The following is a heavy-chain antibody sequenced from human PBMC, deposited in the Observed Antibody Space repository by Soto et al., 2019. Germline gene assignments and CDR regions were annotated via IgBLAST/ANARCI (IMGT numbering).Heavy chain of an antibody. V-gene: IGHV1-2*02. D-gene: IGHD3-22*01. CDR3: ARGAQGFFPVSGIYFYFDH. Sequence: ASVKVSCKASGYTFNRYYMHWVRQAPGPGLEWMGWISPHTGGTTYAQKFQDRVTMTADTSITTAYMDLARLRPDDTAIFYCARGAQGFFPVSGIYFYFDHWGQGTPVTVSS. CDR1: GYTFNRYY. J-gene: IGHJ4*02. CDR2: ISPHTGGT.